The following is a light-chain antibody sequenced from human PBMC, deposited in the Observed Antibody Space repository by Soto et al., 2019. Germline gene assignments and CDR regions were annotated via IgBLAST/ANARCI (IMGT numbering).Light chain of an antibody. V-gene: IGLV2-8*01. J-gene: IGLJ1*01. Sequence: QSALTQPPSASGSFGQSVTISCTGTSSDVGGYNYVSWYQQHPGKAPKLRNYEVSERPSGVPDRFSGAKSGNTASLTVSVRQADDEADDHCGADSGTNYHYGVGTGTKLTVL. CDR2: EVS. CDR1: SSDVGGYNY. CDR3: GADSGTNYHYG.